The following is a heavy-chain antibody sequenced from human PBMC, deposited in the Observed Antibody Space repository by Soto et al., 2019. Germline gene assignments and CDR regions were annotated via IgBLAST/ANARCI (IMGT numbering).Heavy chain of an antibody. CDR2: IIPIFGTA. CDR3: ASGVVVVAATPDYYYGMDV. Sequence: SVKVSCKASGGTFSSYAISWVRQAPGQGLEWMGGIIPIFGTANYAQKFQGRVTITADKSTSTAYMELSSLRSEDTAVYYCASGVVVVAATPDYYYGMDVWGQGTPVTVYS. V-gene: IGHV1-69*06. CDR1: GGTFSSYA. D-gene: IGHD2-15*01. J-gene: IGHJ6*02.